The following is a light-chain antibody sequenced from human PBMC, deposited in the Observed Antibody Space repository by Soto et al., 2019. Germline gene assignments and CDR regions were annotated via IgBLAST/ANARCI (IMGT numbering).Light chain of an antibody. Sequence: DIVMTQSPDSLAVSLGERATINCKSSQRILSSSNNKNYLAWYQQRPGQPPKLLIYWASTRQSGVPDRISGSGSGADFTLTISSLQAEDVAVYYCQQYFSAPLTFGGGTKVEIK. V-gene: IGKV4-1*01. J-gene: IGKJ4*01. CDR2: WAS. CDR1: QRILSSSNNKNY. CDR3: QQYFSAPLT.